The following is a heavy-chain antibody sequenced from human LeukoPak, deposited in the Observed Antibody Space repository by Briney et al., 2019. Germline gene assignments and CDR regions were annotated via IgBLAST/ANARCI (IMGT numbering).Heavy chain of an antibody. D-gene: IGHD6-13*01. J-gene: IGHJ6*03. CDR1: GGSISSGSYY. Sequence: PSETLSLTCTVSGGSISSGSYYWSWIRQPAGKGLEWIGRIYTSGSTNYNPSLKSRVTISVDTSKNQFSLKLSSVTAADTAVYYCSSWYPYYYYMDVWGKGTTVTVSS. CDR3: SSWYPYYYYMDV. CDR2: IYTSGST. V-gene: IGHV4-61*02.